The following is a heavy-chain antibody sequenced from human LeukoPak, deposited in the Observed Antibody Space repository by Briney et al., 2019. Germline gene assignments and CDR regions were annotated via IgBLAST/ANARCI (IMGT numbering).Heavy chain of an antibody. CDR1: GFTFSSYS. V-gene: IGHV3-48*01. D-gene: IGHD6-13*01. CDR2: ISSSSGTI. Sequence: GGSLRLSCAASGFTFSSYSMNWVRQAPGEGLEWVSYISSSSGTIYYADSVKGRFTISRDNSKNTLYLQMNSLRVDDTAVYYCARGLDPTSSWYLGGLDYWGQGALVTVSA. J-gene: IGHJ4*02. CDR3: ARGLDPTSSWYLGGLDY.